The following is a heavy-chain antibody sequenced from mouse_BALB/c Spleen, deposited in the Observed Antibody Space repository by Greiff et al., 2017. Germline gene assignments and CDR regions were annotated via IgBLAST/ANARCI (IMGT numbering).Heavy chain of an antibody. D-gene: IGHD2-2*01. J-gene: IGHJ1*01. V-gene: IGHV2-2*02. CDR3: ARNTDYGYEEYFDV. CDR2: IWSGGST. Sequence: QVQLQQSGPGLVQPSQSLSITCTVSGFSLTSYGVHWVRQSPGKGLEWLGVIWSGGSTDYNAAFISRLSISKDNSKSQVFFKMNSLQANDTAIYYCARNTDYGYEEYFDVWGAGTTVTVSS. CDR1: GFSLTSYG.